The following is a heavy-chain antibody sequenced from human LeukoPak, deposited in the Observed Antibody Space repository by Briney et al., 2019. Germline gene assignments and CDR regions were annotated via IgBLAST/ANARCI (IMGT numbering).Heavy chain of an antibody. J-gene: IGHJ4*02. CDR1: GFTFSTYG. Sequence: GGSLRLSCAASGFTFSTYGMHWVRQAPGKGLEWVAFIRYDGRNKYYADSVKGRFTISRDNSKNTLCLQMNSLRAEDTAVYYCAKEIWPTVTTPGHTHFDYWGQGTLVIVSS. CDR2: IRYDGRNK. CDR3: AKEIWPTVTTPGHTHFDY. V-gene: IGHV3-30*02. D-gene: IGHD4-17*01.